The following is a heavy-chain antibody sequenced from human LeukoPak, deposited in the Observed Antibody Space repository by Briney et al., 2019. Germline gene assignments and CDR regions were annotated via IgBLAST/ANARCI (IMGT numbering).Heavy chain of an antibody. V-gene: IGHV3-30-3*01. CDR1: GFTFSSYA. J-gene: IGHJ4*02. CDR2: ISYDGSNK. Sequence: PGGSLRLSCAASGFTFSSYAVHWVRQAPGKGLEWVAVISYDGSNKYYADSVKGRFTISRDNSKNTLYLQMNSLRAEDTAVYYCARGTVAGTDWGQGTLVTVSS. D-gene: IGHD6-19*01. CDR3: ARGTVAGTD.